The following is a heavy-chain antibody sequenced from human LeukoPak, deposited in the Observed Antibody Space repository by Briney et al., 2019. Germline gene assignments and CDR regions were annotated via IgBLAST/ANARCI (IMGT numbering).Heavy chain of an antibody. CDR3: ARDGGCSGGTCYSGYFQH. J-gene: IGHJ1*01. CDR2: INAGNGNT. D-gene: IGHD2-15*01. V-gene: IGHV1-3*01. Sequence: ASVKVSCKASGYTFTSYAIHWVRQAPEQRLEWMGWINAGNGNTKYSQKFQGRVTITRDTSASTAYMDLSNLRSEDTAMYYCARDGGCSGGTCYSGYFQHWGQGTLVTVSS. CDR1: GYTFTSYA.